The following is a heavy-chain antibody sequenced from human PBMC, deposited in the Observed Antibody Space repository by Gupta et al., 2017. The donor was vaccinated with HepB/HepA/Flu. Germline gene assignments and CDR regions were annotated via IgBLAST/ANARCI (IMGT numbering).Heavy chain of an antibody. CDR2: ISRHNGNT. V-gene: IGHV1-18*01. J-gene: IGHJ4*02. CDR1: GYMLTNYT. D-gene: IGHD5-12*01. CDR3: AMSYSGYDLLPFDF. Sequence: QVQLVQSGAEMKKPGASVKVSCRASGYMLTNYTISWVRQAPGQGLEWMGWISRHNGNTEYSQRLQGRVTMTTDTSTNTAYMELKSLRSDDTAMYYCAMSYSGYDLLPFDFWGQGTLVTVSS.